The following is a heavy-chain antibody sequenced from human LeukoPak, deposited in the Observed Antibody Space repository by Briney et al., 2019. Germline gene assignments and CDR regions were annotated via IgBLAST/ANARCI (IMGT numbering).Heavy chain of an antibody. Sequence: SGGSLRLSCAASGFTVSSNYMSWVRQAPGKGLEWVSVIYSGGSTYYADSVKGRFTISRDNSKNTLYLQMNSLRAEDTAVYYCARDRRLGYYYGSGKEDAFDIWGQGTMVTVSS. CDR2: IYSGGST. V-gene: IGHV3-53*01. J-gene: IGHJ3*02. CDR3: ARDRRLGYYYGSGKEDAFDI. D-gene: IGHD3-10*01. CDR1: GFTVSSNY.